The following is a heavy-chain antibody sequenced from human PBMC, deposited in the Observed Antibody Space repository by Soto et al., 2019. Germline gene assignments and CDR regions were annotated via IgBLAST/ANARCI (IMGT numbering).Heavy chain of an antibody. CDR1: GGSFNDYA. Sequence: QVQLLQSGAEVKTPGSSVTVSCTPSGGSFNDYAFSWVRQAPGQGLEWLGGIIPLFGTSDYSQSFRNRTTITEVKSTTTVFLEMRRLAYQDTAVYYCARLTLRITVFAKVLGYSDSWGQGSLITVSS. V-gene: IGHV1-69*06. D-gene: IGHD3-3*01. CDR2: IIPLFGTS. J-gene: IGHJ4*02. CDR3: ARLTLRITVFAKVLGYSDS.